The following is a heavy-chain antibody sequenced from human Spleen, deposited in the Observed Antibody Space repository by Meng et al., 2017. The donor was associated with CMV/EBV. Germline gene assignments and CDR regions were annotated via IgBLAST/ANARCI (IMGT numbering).Heavy chain of an antibody. CDR2: INHSGST. Sequence: SETLSLTCAVYGGSFSGYYWSWIRQPPGKGLEWIGEINHSGSTNYNPSLKSRVTISVDTSKNQFSLKLSSVTAADTAVYYCARVGREGGLDVWGQGTTVTVSS. CDR3: ARVGREGGLDV. J-gene: IGHJ6*02. D-gene: IGHD1-26*01. V-gene: IGHV4-34*01. CDR1: GGSFSGYY.